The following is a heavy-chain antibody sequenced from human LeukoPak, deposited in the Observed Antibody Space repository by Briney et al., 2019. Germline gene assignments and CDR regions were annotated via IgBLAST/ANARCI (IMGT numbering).Heavy chain of an antibody. D-gene: IGHD3-16*01. CDR3: ARSLRLGEQIDY. CDR1: GFTFSTYG. J-gene: IGHJ4*02. Sequence: GGALRLSCAAPGFTFSTYGMNWVRQAPGKGLEWVSSISRSSDYIYYADSVKGRFTISRDNAKNSLYLQMNSLSADDTAVYFCARSLRLGEQIDYWGQGTLVTVST. V-gene: IGHV3-21*01. CDR2: ISRSSDYI.